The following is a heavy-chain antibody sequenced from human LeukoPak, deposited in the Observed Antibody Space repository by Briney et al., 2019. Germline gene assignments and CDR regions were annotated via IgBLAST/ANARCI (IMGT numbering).Heavy chain of an antibody. CDR3: ARHRPQSPYGQDAFDI. D-gene: IGHD4-17*01. CDR1: SGSISSYF. V-gene: IGHV4-4*07. J-gene: IGHJ3*02. Sequence: SETLSLTFTVSSGSISSYFWGWVRQPPGKGLEWIGRIYTTGTTHYNPSLKSRVTMSIDTSTNQFSLNLRSMTAADTAVYYCARHRPQSPYGQDAFDIWGQGTMVTVSS. CDR2: IYTTGTT.